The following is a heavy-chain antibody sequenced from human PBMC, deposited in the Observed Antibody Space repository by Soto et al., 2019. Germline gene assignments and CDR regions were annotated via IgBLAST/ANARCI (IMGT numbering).Heavy chain of an antibody. CDR2: IYYSGST. CDR1: GGSISSSSYY. V-gene: IGHV4-39*01. Sequence: QLQLQESGPGLVKPSETLSLTCTVSGGSISSSSYYWGWIRQPPGKGLEWIGSIYYSGSTYYNPSLKSRVTLSVDTSKDQFSLTLSSVTAAATAVYYCARHTPAISISDHWGQGTLVTVSS. J-gene: IGHJ4*02. D-gene: IGHD2-15*01. CDR3: ARHTPAISISDH.